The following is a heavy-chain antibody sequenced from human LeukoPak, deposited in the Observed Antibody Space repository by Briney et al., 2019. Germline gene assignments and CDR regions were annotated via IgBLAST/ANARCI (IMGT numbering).Heavy chain of an antibody. CDR2: LDSHGGST. Sequence: GGSLRLSCVASGLTFSDHCMHWVRQGPGKGLLWVSRLDSHGGSTAYADSVKGRFTISRDNAKNTLYLQMNSLRVEDTAVYYCARAYDFGNWFDPWGQGTLVTVCS. J-gene: IGHJ5*02. V-gene: IGHV3-74*03. CDR1: GLTFSDHC. CDR3: ARAYDFGNWFDP. D-gene: IGHD2/OR15-2a*01.